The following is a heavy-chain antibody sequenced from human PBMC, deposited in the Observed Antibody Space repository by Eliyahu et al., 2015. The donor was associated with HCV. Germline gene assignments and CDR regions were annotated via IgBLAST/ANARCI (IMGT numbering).Heavy chain of an antibody. V-gene: IGHV4-39*01. CDR3: ARRGVLRFLEWSAPYSGMDV. Sequence: QLQLQESGPGLVKPSETLSLTCTVSGGSISSSSYYWGWIRQPPGKGLEWIGSIYYSGSTYYNPSLKSRVTISVDTSKNQFSLKLSSVTAADTAVYYCARRGVLRFLEWSAPYSGMDVWGQGTTVTVSS. D-gene: IGHD3-3*01. CDR2: IYYSGST. CDR1: GGSISSSSYY. J-gene: IGHJ6*02.